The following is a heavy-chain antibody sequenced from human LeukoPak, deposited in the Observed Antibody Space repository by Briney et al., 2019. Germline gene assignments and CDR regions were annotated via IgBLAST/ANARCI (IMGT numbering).Heavy chain of an antibody. V-gene: IGHV5-51*01. J-gene: IGHJ4*02. Sequence: RWESLKTSFRGPGYPLSNYWIGWVRQMPGKGLGGMGIIYPGDSDTRYSPSFQGPVTISADKSISTAYLQWSSLKASDTAVYYCARPGPQGGMLWGQGTLVTVSS. CDR3: ARPGPQGGML. D-gene: IGHD1-1*01. CDR1: GYPLSNYW. CDR2: IYPGDSDT.